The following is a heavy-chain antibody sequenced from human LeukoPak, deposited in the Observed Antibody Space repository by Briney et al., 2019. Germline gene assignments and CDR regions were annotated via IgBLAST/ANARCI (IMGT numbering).Heavy chain of an antibody. CDR3: VATEDYYYYMDV. Sequence: SETLSLTCTVSGGSISSYYWSWIRQPPGKGLEWIGYIYYSGSTNYNPSLKSRVTISVDTSKNQFSLKLGSVTAADTAVYYCVATEDYYYYMDVWGKGTTVTVSS. J-gene: IGHJ6*03. CDR1: GGSISSYY. V-gene: IGHV4-59*01. CDR2: IYYSGST. D-gene: IGHD1-26*01.